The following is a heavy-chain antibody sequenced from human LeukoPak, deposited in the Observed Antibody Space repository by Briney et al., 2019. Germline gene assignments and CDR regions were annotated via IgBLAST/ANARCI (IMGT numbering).Heavy chain of an antibody. V-gene: IGHV1-69*13. J-gene: IGHJ4*02. Sequence: ASVKVSCKASGGTFSSYVISWVRQAPGQGLEWMGGIIPIFGTANYAQKFQGRVTITADESTSTAYMELSRLRSDDTAVYYCARAPGIAAAANFDYWGQGTLVTVSS. CDR2: IIPIFGTA. CDR3: ARAPGIAAAANFDY. D-gene: IGHD6-13*01. CDR1: GGTFSSYV.